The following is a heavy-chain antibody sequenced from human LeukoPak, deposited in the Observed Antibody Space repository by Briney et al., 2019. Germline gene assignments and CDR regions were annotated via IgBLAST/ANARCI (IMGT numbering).Heavy chain of an antibody. CDR2: IYYSGST. V-gene: IGHV4-59*12. D-gene: IGHD4-17*01. J-gene: IGHJ4*02. Sequence: SETLSLTCAVYGGSFSGYYWSWIRQPPGKGLEWIGYIYYSGSTNYNPSLKSRVTISVDTSKNQFSLKLSSVTAADTAVYYCARTSGGYGDYVGKDYWGQGTLVTVSS. CDR1: GGSFSGYY. CDR3: ARTSGGYGDYVGKDY.